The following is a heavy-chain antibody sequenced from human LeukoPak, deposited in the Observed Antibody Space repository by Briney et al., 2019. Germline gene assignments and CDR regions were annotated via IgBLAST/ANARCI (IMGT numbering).Heavy chain of an antibody. J-gene: IGHJ6*02. Sequence: GESLKISCKGSGYSFTSYWIGWVRQMPGKGLEWMGIIYPGDSDTRYSPSFQGQVTISADKSISTAYLQWSSLKASDTAMYYCARSPLGAAPYYYGMDVWGQGTTVTVSS. CDR2: IYPGDSDT. V-gene: IGHV5-51*01. D-gene: IGHD6-13*01. CDR3: ARSPLGAAPYYYGMDV. CDR1: GYSFTSYW.